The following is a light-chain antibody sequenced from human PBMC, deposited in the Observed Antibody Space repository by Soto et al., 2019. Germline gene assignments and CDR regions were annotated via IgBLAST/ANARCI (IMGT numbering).Light chain of an antibody. Sequence: QSVLTQPASVSGSPGQSITISCTGTSSDVGGYNYVSWYQQHPGKAPKLMIYDVSNRPSGVSNPFSGSKSGNTASLTISGLQAEDEADYYCSSNTSSSTLYVFGTGTKLTVL. J-gene: IGLJ1*01. CDR2: DVS. V-gene: IGLV2-14*01. CDR1: SSDVGGYNY. CDR3: SSNTSSSTLYV.